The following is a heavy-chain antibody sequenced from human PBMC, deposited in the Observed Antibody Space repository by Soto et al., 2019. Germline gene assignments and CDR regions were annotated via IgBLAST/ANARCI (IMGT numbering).Heavy chain of an antibody. D-gene: IGHD5-18*01. CDR1: GGSISSTGFY. CDR3: SRRGTTMVNIDY. Sequence: PSETLSLTCTVSGGSISSTGFYWVWIRQPPGKGLEWIGSIYHTGSTYYNPPLKSRVTISVDTSKNQFSLKLSSVTAADTAVYYCSRRGTTMVNIDYWGQGTLVTVSS. V-gene: IGHV4-39*01. CDR2: IYHTGST. J-gene: IGHJ4*02.